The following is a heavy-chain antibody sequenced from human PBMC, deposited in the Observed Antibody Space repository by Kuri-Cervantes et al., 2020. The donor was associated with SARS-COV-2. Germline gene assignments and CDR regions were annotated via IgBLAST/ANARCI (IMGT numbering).Heavy chain of an antibody. CDR3: ARIVRYFDQLDY. V-gene: IGHV3-69-1*01. J-gene: IGHJ4*02. CDR1: GFTFSSYG. Sequence: GRSLRLSCAASGFTFSSYGMHWVRQAPGKGLEWVSSISSSSTIYYADSVKGRFTISRDNAKNSLYLQMNSLRAEDTAVYYCARIVRYFDQLDYWGQGTLVTVSS. CDR2: ISSSSTI. D-gene: IGHD3-9*01.